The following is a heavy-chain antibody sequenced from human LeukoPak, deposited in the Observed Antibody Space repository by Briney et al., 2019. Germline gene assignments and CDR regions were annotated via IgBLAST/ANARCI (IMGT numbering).Heavy chain of an antibody. V-gene: IGHV3-23*01. Sequence: GGSLRLSCAASGFTFSSYAMSWVRQAPGKGLEWVSAISGSGGSTYYADSVKGRFTISRDNSKNTLYLQMNSLRAEDTAVYYCAKARSSQWELLEYYFDYWGQGTLVTVSS. J-gene: IGHJ4*02. CDR2: ISGSGGST. CDR3: AKARSSQWELLEYYFDY. D-gene: IGHD1-26*01. CDR1: GFTFSSYA.